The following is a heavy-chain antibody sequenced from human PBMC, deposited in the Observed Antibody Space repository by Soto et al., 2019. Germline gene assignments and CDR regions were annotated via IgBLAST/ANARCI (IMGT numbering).Heavy chain of an antibody. CDR1: GFIFSVSD. CDR2: ISSNGGST. V-gene: IGHV3-64*01. D-gene: IGHD3-3*01. CDR3: ARVRKIFGVVTPKGDYYYMDV. J-gene: IGHJ6*03. Sequence: GGSLRLSCAPSGFIFSVSDMTWVRQAPGKGLEYVSAISSNGGSTYYANSVKGRFTISRDNSKNTLYLQMGSPRAEDMAVYYCARVRKIFGVVTPKGDYYYMDVWGKGTTVTVSS.